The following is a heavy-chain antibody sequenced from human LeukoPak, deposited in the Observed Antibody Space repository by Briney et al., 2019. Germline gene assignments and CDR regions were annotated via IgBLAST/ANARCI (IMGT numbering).Heavy chain of an antibody. V-gene: IGHV3-21*01. Sequence: PGGSLRLSCAASGFTFDDYGMSWVRQAPGKGLEWVSSISGSSTYIYYADSVKGRFTISRDNAKNSMYLQISSLRAEDTAIYYCARRGYYDSSGYDYWGQGTLVTVSS. D-gene: IGHD3-22*01. CDR1: GFTFDDYG. CDR2: ISGSSTYI. J-gene: IGHJ4*02. CDR3: ARRGYYDSSGYDY.